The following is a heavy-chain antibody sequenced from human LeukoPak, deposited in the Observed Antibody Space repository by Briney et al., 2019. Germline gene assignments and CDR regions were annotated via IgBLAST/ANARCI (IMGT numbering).Heavy chain of an antibody. J-gene: IGHJ4*02. CDR3: ARGWEGTYQYSGYGAGGY. D-gene: IGHD5-12*01. CDR2: ISAYNGNT. CDR1: GYTFTSYG. V-gene: IGHV1-18*01. Sequence: APVKVSCKASGYTFTSYGISWVRQAPGQGLEWMGWISAYNGNTNYAQKLQGRVTMTTDTSTSTAYMELRSLRSDDTAVYYCARGWEGTYQYSGYGAGGYWGQGTLVTVSS.